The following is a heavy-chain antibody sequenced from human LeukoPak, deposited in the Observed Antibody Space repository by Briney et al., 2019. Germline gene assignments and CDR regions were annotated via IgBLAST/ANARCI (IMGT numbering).Heavy chain of an antibody. CDR3: ARGSSDIVATKKIYYMDV. Sequence: PGRSLRLSCAASGFTFHDYGMHWVRQAPGKGLEWVSGIGWDSGKIGYADSVKGRFTISRDNAKNSLYLQMNSLRAEDTAVYYCARGSSDIVATKKIYYMDVWGKGTTVTVSS. D-gene: IGHD5-12*01. V-gene: IGHV3-9*01. CDR2: IGWDSGKI. CDR1: GFTFHDYG. J-gene: IGHJ6*03.